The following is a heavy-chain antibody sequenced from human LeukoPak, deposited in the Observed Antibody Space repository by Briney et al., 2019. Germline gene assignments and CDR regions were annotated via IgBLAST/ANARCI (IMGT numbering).Heavy chain of an antibody. D-gene: IGHD6-6*01. CDR2: IRYDGSNK. Sequence: GGSLRLSCAASGFTFSSYGMHWVRQAPGKGLEWVAFIRYDGSNKYYADSVKGRFTISRDNSKNTLYLQMNSLRAEDTAVYYCAGDRFLGQLVDYWGQGTLVTVSS. CDR3: AGDRFLGQLVDY. CDR1: GFTFSSYG. V-gene: IGHV3-30*02. J-gene: IGHJ4*02.